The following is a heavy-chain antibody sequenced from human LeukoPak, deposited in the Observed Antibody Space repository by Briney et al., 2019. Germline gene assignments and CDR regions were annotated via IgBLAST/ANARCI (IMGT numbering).Heavy chain of an antibody. V-gene: IGHV3-21*01. J-gene: IGHJ4*02. CDR1: GFTFSSYS. Sequence: GGSLRLSCAASGFTFSSYSMNWARQAPGKGLEWVSSISSSSSYIYYADSVKGRFTISRDNAKNSLYLQMNSLRAEDTAVYYCARDTFIAARQRFDYWGQGTLVTVSS. CDR3: ARDTFIAARQRFDY. D-gene: IGHD6-6*01. CDR2: ISSSSSYI.